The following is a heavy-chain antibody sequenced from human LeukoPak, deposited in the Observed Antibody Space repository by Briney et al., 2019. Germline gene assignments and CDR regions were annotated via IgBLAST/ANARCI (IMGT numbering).Heavy chain of an antibody. CDR1: GFTFSSYA. V-gene: IGHV3-23*01. J-gene: IGHJ4*02. D-gene: IGHD2-15*01. CDR2: ISGSGGST. Sequence: PGGSLRLSCAASGFTFSSYAMSWGRQAPGKGLGWVSAISGSGGSTYYADSVKGRFTISRDNSKNTLYLQMNSLRAEDTAVYYCAKDPALSLQHDYWGQGTLVTVSS. CDR3: AKDPALSLQHDY.